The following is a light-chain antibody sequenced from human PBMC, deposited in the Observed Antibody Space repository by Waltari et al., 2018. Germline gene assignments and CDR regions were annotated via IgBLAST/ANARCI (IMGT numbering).Light chain of an antibody. CDR2: STS. Sequence: DIQMTQSPASLSASVGDRVPITCRASQSISGYLNWYQQKPGKAPELLIYSTSNLQSGVPSRFSGSTSGTEFTLTIISLQPEDFAVYFCQQTYRTPFTFGPGTKVDTK. CDR1: QSISGY. CDR3: QQTYRTPFT. J-gene: IGKJ3*01. V-gene: IGKV1-39*01.